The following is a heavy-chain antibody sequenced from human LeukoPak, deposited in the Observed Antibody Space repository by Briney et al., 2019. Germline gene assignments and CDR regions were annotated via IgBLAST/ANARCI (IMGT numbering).Heavy chain of an antibody. Sequence: SETLSLTCTVSGYSISSGYYWGWIRQPPGKGLEWIGSIYHSGSTYYNPSLKSRVTISVDTSKNQFSLQLNSVTPDDTAVYFCARGGMGTFDIFDQGTMVFVSS. CDR2: IYHSGST. CDR3: ARGGMGTFDI. V-gene: IGHV4-38-2*02. J-gene: IGHJ3*02. CDR1: GYSISSGYY. D-gene: IGHD6-13*01.